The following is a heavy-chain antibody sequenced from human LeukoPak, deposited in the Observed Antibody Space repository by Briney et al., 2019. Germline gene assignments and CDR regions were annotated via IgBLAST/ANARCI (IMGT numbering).Heavy chain of an antibody. CDR3: AKALEDYDILTGYFDY. J-gene: IGHJ4*02. CDR2: INSDGSRT. CDR1: GFTFSNYW. V-gene: IGHV3-74*01. D-gene: IGHD3-9*01. Sequence: GGSLRLSCAASGFTFSNYWMHWVRQAPGKGLVWVSRINSDGSRTTYADSVKGRFTISRDNAKNTLYLQMNSLRAEDTAVYYCAKALEDYDILTGYFDYWGQGTLVTVSS.